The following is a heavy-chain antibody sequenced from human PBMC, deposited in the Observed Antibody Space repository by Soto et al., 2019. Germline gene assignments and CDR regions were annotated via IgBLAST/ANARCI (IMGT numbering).Heavy chain of an antibody. CDR3: AREMGGSIDY. V-gene: IGHV4-39*01. CDR2: IYHSGST. J-gene: IGHJ4*02. CDR1: GGSISSSSYY. Sequence: QLQLQESGPGLVKPSETLSLTCTVSGGSISSSSYYWGWIRQPPGKGLEWIGTIYHSGSTYYKPSRKSRVTISVDTSKNQFSLKLNSVTAADTAIYHCAREMGGSIDYWGQGTLVTVSS. D-gene: IGHD1-26*01.